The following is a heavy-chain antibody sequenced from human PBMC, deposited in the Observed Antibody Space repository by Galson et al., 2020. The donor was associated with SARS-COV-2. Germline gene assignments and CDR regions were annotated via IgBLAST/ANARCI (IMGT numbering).Heavy chain of an antibody. Sequence: ETSETLSLTCTISGASIYSPTYSWGWIRQPPGKGLEWIANIYYSGSAYYNPSLKSRNTISVDTSRNQFSLKLSSVTAADTAVYYCARHRSAPYGGNPYPDYWGQGTLVTVSS. CDR3: ARHRSAPYGGNPYPDY. CDR2: IYYSGSA. D-gene: IGHD2-15*01. CDR1: GASIYSPTYS. V-gene: IGHV4-39*01. J-gene: IGHJ4*02.